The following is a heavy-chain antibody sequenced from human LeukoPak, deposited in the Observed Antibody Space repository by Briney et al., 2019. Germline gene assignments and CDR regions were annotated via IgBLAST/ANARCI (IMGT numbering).Heavy chain of an antibody. V-gene: IGHV1-46*01. J-gene: IGHJ6*04. CDR1: GYTFTSYY. D-gene: IGHD3-10*01. CDR3: ARDKVSGSYSITYYYYYGMDV. Sequence: ASVKVSCTASGYTFTSYYMHWVRQAPGQGLEWMGIINPSGGSTSYAQKFQGRVTMTRDTSTSTVYMELSSLRSEDTAVYYCARDKVSGSYSITYYYYYGMDVWGKGTTVTVSS. CDR2: INPSGGST.